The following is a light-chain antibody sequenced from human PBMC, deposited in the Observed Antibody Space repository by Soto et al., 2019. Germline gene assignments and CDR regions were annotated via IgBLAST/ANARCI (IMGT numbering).Light chain of an antibody. CDR1: QRISSW. CDR2: KAS. Sequence: DIQMTQSPSTLSASVGDRVTITCRASQRISSWLAWYQQKPGKAPKLLIYKASSLESGVPSRFSGSGSGTEFTLTISSLQPDDFATYYCQQYGGSPRTFGQGTKVEMK. J-gene: IGKJ1*01. V-gene: IGKV1-5*03. CDR3: QQYGGSPRT.